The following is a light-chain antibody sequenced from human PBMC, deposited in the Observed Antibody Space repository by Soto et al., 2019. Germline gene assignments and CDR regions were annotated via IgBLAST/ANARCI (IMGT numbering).Light chain of an antibody. CDR2: EVS. CDR3: SSYTTSSILL. Sequence: ALTQPASVSGSPGQSITISCTGTSSDVGGYDYVSWYQQHPGKAPKLIIYEVSNRPSGVSNRFSGSKSDNTASLTISGLQAEDEADYYCSSYTTSSILLFGGGTKLTVL. CDR1: SSDVGGYDY. V-gene: IGLV2-14*01. J-gene: IGLJ3*02.